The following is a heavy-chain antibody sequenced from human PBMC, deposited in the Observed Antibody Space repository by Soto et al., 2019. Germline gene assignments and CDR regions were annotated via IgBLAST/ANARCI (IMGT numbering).Heavy chain of an antibody. CDR2: IYSGGST. Sequence: PGGSLRLSCAASGFTVSSNYMSWVRQAPGKGLEWVSVIYSGGSTYYADSVKGRFTISRDNSKNTLYLQMNSLRAEDTAVYYCARDQDLYAAGSGSYSIYYYYYGMDVWGQGTTVTVSS. CDR3: ARDQDLYAAGSGSYSIYYYYYGMDV. V-gene: IGHV3-66*01. D-gene: IGHD3-10*01. J-gene: IGHJ6*02. CDR1: GFTVSSNY.